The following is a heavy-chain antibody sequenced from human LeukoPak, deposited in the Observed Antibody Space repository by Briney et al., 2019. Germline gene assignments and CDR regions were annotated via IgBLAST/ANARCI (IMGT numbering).Heavy chain of an antibody. V-gene: IGHV1-2*02. CDR1: GYTFTGYY. J-gene: IGHJ6*03. D-gene: IGHD2-2*01. CDR2: INPNSGGT. CDR3: ARDLSVVPAARSYYYMDV. Sequence: ASVKVSCKASGYTFTGYYMHWVRQAPGQGLEWMGWINPNSGGTNYAQKFQGRVTMTRDTSISTAYMELSRLRSDDTAVYHCARDLSVVPAARSYYYMDVWGKGTTVTVSS.